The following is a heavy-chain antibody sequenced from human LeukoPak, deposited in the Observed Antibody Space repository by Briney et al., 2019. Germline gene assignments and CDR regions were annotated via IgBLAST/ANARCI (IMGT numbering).Heavy chain of an antibody. CDR1: GFTFSSYA. D-gene: IGHD6-19*01. CDR2: ISGSGGST. V-gene: IGHV3-23*01. CDR3: AASSSGWYVSRAFDI. Sequence: GGSLRLSCAASGFTFSSYAMSWVRQAPGKGLEWVSAISGSGGSTYYADSVKGRFTISRDNSKNTLYPQMNSLRAEGTAVYYCAASSSGWYVSRAFDIWGQGTMVTVSS. J-gene: IGHJ3*02.